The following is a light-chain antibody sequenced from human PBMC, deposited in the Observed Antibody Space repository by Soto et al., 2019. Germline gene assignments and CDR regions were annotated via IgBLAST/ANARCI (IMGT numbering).Light chain of an antibody. V-gene: IGLV2-11*01. J-gene: IGLJ3*02. CDR3: CSYAGSYTLGV. CDR2: DVS. Sequence: QSALTQPRSVSGSPGQSVTISCTGTSSDVGGYNFVSWYQQHPGKAPKLIIYDVSKRPSGVPDRFSGSKSRNTASLTISGLQAEDEADYYCCSYAGSYTLGVFGGGTKVTVL. CDR1: SSDVGGYNF.